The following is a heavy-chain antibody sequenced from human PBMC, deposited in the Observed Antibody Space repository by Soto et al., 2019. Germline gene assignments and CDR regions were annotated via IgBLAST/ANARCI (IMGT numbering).Heavy chain of an antibody. J-gene: IGHJ6*02. V-gene: IGHV3-7*01. CDR1: GFTFSNYW. CDR3: ARDMGPSTGTTNYYGMDV. D-gene: IGHD1-1*01. CDR2: IKQDGSEN. Sequence: PGGSLRLSCAASGFTFSNYWMSWVRQAPGKGLEWVANIKQDGSENYYVDSVKGRFTTSRDNTKNSFYLQMNSLRAEDTAVYYCARDMGPSTGTTNYYGMDVWGQGTTVTVSS.